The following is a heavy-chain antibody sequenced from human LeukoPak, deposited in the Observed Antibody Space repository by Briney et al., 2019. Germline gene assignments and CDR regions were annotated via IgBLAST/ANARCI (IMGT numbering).Heavy chain of an antibody. J-gene: IGHJ4*02. CDR3: ARAESGYGLFDY. CDR2: ISYDGSNK. V-gene: IGHV3-30*04. CDR1: GFTFSSYA. Sequence: PGRSLRLSCAASGFTFSSYAMHWVRQAPGKGLEWVAVISYDGSNKYYADSVKGRFTISRDNSKNTLYLQMNSLRAEDTAVYYCARAESGYGLFDYWGQGTLVPVSS. D-gene: IGHD5-12*01.